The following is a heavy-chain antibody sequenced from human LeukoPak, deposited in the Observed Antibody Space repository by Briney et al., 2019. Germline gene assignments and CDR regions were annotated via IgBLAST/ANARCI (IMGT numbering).Heavy chain of an antibody. J-gene: IGHJ4*02. CDR1: GYISTSYY. CDR3: ARFAVHRRLAVAGQFGLDY. D-gene: IGHD6-19*01. V-gene: IGHV1-46*01. Sequence: GASVKVSCKASGYISTSYYIHWVRQAPGQGLEWMGIINPSGGNTNCAQKFQGRVTMTRDTSTSTVYMELSSLRSGDTAVYYCARFAVHRRLAVAGQFGLDYWGQGTLVTVSS. CDR2: INPSGGNT.